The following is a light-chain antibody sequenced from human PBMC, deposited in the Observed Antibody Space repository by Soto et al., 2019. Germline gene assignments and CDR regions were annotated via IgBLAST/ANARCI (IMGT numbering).Light chain of an antibody. Sequence: VMTQSPLSLSVTPGEPASISCRSSQSLLHSNGYNYLDWYLQKPGQSPQLLIYLGSFRAAGVPDRFSGSGSGTDFTLKISRMEAADVGVYYCMQALQTPSFGGGTKVEIK. CDR3: MQALQTPS. J-gene: IGKJ4*01. CDR1: QSLLHSNGYNY. V-gene: IGKV2-28*01. CDR2: LGS.